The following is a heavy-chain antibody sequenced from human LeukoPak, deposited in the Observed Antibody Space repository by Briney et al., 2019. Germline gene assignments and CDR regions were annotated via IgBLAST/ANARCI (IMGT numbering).Heavy chain of an antibody. CDR2: INHSGST. V-gene: IGHV4-34*01. J-gene: IGHJ4*02. CDR1: GFTFSSYA. CDR3: ARLTVRGVPY. D-gene: IGHD3-10*01. Sequence: GSLRLSCAASGFTFSSYAMSWIRQPPGKGLEWIGEINHSGSTNYNPSLKSRVTISVDTSKNQFPLKLSSVTAADTAVYYCARLTVRGVPYWGQGTLVTVSS.